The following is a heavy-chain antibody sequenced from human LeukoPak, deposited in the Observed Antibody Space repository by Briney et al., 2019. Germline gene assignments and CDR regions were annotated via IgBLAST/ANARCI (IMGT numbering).Heavy chain of an antibody. CDR2: INPNSGGT. CDR1: GYTFTGYY. CDR3: ARGPAGHSSGYYYDGWFDP. D-gene: IGHD3-22*01. Sequence: ASVKVSCKASGYTFTGYYMHWVRQAPGQGLEWMGWINPNSGGTNYAQKFQGRVTMTRDTSISTAYMELSRLRSDDTAVYYCARGPAGHSSGYYYDGWFDPWGQGTLVTVSS. V-gene: IGHV1-2*02. J-gene: IGHJ5*02.